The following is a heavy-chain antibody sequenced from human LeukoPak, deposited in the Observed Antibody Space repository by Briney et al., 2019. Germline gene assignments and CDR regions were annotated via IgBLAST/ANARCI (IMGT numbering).Heavy chain of an antibody. CDR2: IYPGDSDT. Sequence: GGSLRLSCTGSGYSFTNYWIAWVRQMPGKGLEWLGIIYPGDSDTRYSPSFQGQVTILADKSISTAYLQWSSLKASDTAMYYCARRTGYCSSNICSGPLNLWGQGTMVIVSS. J-gene: IGHJ3*01. V-gene: IGHV5-51*01. D-gene: IGHD2-2*03. CDR1: GYSFTNYW. CDR3: ARRTGYCSSNICSGPLNL.